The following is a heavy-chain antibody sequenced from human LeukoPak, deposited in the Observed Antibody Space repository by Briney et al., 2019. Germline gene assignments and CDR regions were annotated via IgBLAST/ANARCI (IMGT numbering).Heavy chain of an antibody. D-gene: IGHD3-10*01. CDR1: GDSVSSKSVA. V-gene: IGHV6-1*01. CDR2: TYYRSKWYN. J-gene: IGHJ6*02. Sequence: HSQTLSLTCAISGDSVSSKSVAWNWIRQSRSRGLEWLGKTYYRSKWYNGFAESVKRRISINPDTSKNQFSLQLNSVTPEDTAVYYCARNYYGIDVWGQGTTVTVSS. CDR3: ARNYYGIDV.